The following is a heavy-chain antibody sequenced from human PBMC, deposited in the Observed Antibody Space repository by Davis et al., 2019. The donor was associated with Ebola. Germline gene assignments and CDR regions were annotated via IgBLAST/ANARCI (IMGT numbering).Heavy chain of an antibody. CDR3: AKDLNWNFCLLWDN. D-gene: IGHD1-7*01. Sequence: GESLKISCAASGFTSSNYVMNWVRQAPGKGLEWVSAISGSGHNTYYADSVKGRFTISRDNSMNTLYLQMNSLRVEDTAVYYCAKDLNWNFCLLWDNWGQGTLVTVSS. CDR2: ISGSGHNT. J-gene: IGHJ4*02. CDR1: GFTSSNYV. V-gene: IGHV3-23*01.